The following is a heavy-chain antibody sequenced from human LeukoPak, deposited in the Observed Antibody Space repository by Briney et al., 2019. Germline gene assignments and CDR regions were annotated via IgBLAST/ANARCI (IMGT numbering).Heavy chain of an antibody. J-gene: IGHJ3*02. CDR3: ARDLTQLWLRPDDAFDI. CDR2: INTNTGDP. CDR1: GYTFTSYA. V-gene: IGHV7-4-1*02. D-gene: IGHD5-18*01. Sequence: GASVKVSCKASGYTFTSYAMNWVRQAPGQGLEWMGWINTNTGDPTYAQGFTGRFVFSLDTSVSTAYLQISSLKAEDTAVYYCARDLTQLWLRPDDAFDIWGQGTMVTVSS.